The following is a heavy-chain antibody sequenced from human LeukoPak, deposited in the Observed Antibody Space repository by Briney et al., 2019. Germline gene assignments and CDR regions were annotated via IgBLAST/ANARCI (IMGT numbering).Heavy chain of an antibody. J-gene: IGHJ1*01. CDR2: INGSGGST. CDR3: ARDDYGDYKYFQH. V-gene: IGHV3-23*01. CDR1: GFTFSSYA. Sequence: GGSLRLSCAASGFTFSSYAMSWVRQAPGKGLEWVSAINGSGGSTYYADSVKGRFTISRDNSKNTLYLQMNSLRAEDTAVYYCARDDYGDYKYFQHWGQGTLVTVSS. D-gene: IGHD4-17*01.